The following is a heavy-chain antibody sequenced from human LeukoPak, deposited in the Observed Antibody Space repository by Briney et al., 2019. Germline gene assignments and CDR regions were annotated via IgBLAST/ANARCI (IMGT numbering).Heavy chain of an antibody. J-gene: IGHJ4*02. D-gene: IGHD6-19*01. CDR2: IYWNVDST. Sequence: GGSLRLSCAASGFTFSSYAMSWVRQAPGKGLEWVSTIYWNVDSTTYADSVKGRFTISRDNAKNSLYLQMNSLRAEDTAFYFCARDRVAVAGKAYFDYWGQGTLVTVSS. CDR1: GFTFSSYA. V-gene: IGHV3-20*04. CDR3: ARDRVAVAGKAYFDY.